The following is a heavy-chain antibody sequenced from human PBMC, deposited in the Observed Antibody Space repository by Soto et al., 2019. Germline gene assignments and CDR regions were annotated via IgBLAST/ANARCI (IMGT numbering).Heavy chain of an antibody. V-gene: IGHV3-23*01. Sequence: GGSLRLSYAAAGFTFSSCAMGWVRQAPGKGLEWVSDIIDSGGSTYYADSVKGRFTISRDNSKSTLYLQMNSLRAEDTALYYCAKGRSYYYYYGVDVWGQGTTVTVSS. CDR1: GFTFSSCA. CDR2: IIDSGGST. J-gene: IGHJ6*02. CDR3: AKGRSYYYYYGVDV.